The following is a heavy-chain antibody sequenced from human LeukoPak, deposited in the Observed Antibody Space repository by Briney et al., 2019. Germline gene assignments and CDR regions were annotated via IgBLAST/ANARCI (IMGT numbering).Heavy chain of an antibody. CDR3: ARGLRYYYYYMDV. CDR1: GGSMTNYY. CDR2: ISASGTT. V-gene: IGHV4-4*09. J-gene: IGHJ6*03. Sequence: SETLSLTCTVSGGSMTNYYWNWIRHPPGKGLEWIGYISASGTTNYNPSLMSRVTISVDTSKNQFSLKLSSVTAADTAVYHCARGLRYYYYYMDVWGKGTTVTVSS.